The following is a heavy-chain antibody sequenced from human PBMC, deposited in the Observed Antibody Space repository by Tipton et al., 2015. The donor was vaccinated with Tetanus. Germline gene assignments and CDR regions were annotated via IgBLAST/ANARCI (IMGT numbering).Heavy chain of an antibody. Sequence: QLVQSGAEVKKPGASVKVSCKASGHTFTSYYIYWVRQAPGHGLEWMGWIDPNSGGTVYAQKFQGRVTMTRDTSISTACMELRSLRSDDTAVYYCARDRGDYIYSGMDVWGPGTTVPVS. CDR2: IDPNSGGT. V-gene: IGHV1-2*02. D-gene: IGHD3-22*01. CDR3: ARDRGDYIYSGMDV. J-gene: IGHJ6*02. CDR1: GHTFTSYY.